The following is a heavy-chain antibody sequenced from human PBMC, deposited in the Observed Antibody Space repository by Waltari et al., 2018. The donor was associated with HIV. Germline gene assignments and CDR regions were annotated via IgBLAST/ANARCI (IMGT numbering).Heavy chain of an antibody. V-gene: IGHV3-66*02. D-gene: IGHD1-26*01. CDR2: IYGDEIT. Sequence: EVQLVQSGGGMVQPGGSLRLSCAASGFSVSSHYMAWVCQIPGKGIEWLSLIYGDEITDYADSVKGRFTVSRDNSKNTLLLQMNSLRPEDTAVYYCAREIALLLSGSDFDYYGMDVWGQGTTVSVSS. CDR3: AREIALLLSGSDFDYYGMDV. J-gene: IGHJ6*02. CDR1: GFSVSSHY.